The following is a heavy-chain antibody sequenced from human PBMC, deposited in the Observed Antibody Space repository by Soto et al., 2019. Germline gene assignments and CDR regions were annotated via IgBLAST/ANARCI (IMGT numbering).Heavy chain of an antibody. D-gene: IGHD1-26*01. CDR1: GGSVSSDYYY. J-gene: IGHJ5*02. V-gene: IGHV4-61*01. Sequence: SETLSLTCTVSGGSVSSDYYYWSWIRQPPGKGLEWIGYIYYSGSTDYNPSLKSRVTISVDTSKNQFSLKLGSVTAADTAVYFCARGPRGSLNWFDPWGQGTLVTVSS. CDR3: ARGPRGSLNWFDP. CDR2: IYYSGST.